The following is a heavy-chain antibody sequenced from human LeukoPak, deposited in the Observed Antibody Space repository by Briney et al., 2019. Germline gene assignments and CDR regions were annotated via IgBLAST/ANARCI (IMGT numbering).Heavy chain of an antibody. V-gene: IGHV3-48*01. CDR1: GFTFSSYS. Sequence: GGSLRLSCAASGFTFSSYSMNWVRQAPGKGLEWVSYISSSSSTIYYADSVKGRFTISRDNAKNSLYLQMNSLRAEDTAVYYCAKDWPITGTTYWGQGTLVTVSS. D-gene: IGHD1-7*01. CDR3: AKDWPITGTTY. CDR2: ISSSSSTI. J-gene: IGHJ4*02.